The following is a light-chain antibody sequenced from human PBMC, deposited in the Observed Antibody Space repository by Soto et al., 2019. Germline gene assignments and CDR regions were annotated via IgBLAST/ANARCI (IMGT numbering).Light chain of an antibody. J-gene: IGKJ1*01. CDR2: WAS. CDR3: QQHYSSPWT. Sequence: DIVMTQSPDSLAVSLGERATLNCKSSQSLLYSSNNQNNLAWYQQKPGQPPKLLIYWASTRESGVPDRFSGSGSGTDFTLTISSLQAEDVAVYYCQQHYSSPWTFGQGTKVEIK. V-gene: IGKV4-1*01. CDR1: QSLLYSSNNQNN.